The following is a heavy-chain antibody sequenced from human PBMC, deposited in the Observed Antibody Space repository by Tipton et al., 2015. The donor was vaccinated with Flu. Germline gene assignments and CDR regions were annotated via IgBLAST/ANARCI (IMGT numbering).Heavy chain of an antibody. CDR1: GGSISSYY. J-gene: IGHJ4*02. Sequence: TLSLTCTVSGGSISSYYWSWIRQPPGKGLEWIGYIYYSGSTNYNPSLKSRVTISVDTSKNQFSLKLSSVTAADTAVYYCARDRGGETHWGQGTLVTVSS. V-gene: IGHV4-59*12. CDR3: ARDRGGETH. D-gene: IGHD3-10*01. CDR2: IYYSGST.